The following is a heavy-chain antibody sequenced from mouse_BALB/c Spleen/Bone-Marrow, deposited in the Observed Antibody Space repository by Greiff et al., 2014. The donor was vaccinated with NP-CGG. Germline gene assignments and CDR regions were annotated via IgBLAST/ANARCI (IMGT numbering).Heavy chain of an antibody. CDR1: GYNFTSFW. CDR3: AIWDYYGAGFVY. CDR2: IYPGSGST. J-gene: IGHJ3*01. V-gene: IGHV1-55*01. Sequence: QVQLKESGAEVVKPGTSVKLSCKASGYNFTSFWMNWVMLRPGQGLEWIGDIYPGSGSTNYNEKFESKATLTVDTSSNTANMQLSSLAYEDSALYYCAIWDYYGAGFVYWGQGTQVTVSA. D-gene: IGHD1-1*01.